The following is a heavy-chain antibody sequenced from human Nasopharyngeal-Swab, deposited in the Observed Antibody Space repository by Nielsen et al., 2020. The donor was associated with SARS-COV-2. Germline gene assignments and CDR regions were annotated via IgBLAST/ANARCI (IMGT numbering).Heavy chain of an antibody. CDR2: INTNTGNP. Sequence: ASVKVSCKASGYTFTSYAMSWVRQAPGQGLEWMGWINTNTGNPTYAQGFTGRFVFSLDTSVSTAYLQISSLKAEDTAVYYCARERRLGYCSGGSCYYAWFDPGAREPWSPSPQ. CDR1: GYTFTSYA. CDR3: ARERRLGYCSGGSCYYAWFDP. D-gene: IGHD2-15*01. V-gene: IGHV7-4-1*02. J-gene: IGHJ5*02.